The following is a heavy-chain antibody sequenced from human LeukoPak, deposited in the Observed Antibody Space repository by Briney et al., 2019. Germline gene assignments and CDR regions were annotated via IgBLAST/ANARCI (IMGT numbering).Heavy chain of an antibody. Sequence: SETLSLTCTVSGGSITGYYWSWIRQPPGKGPEWIAYVYFTGRTLYNPSLESRVTISVDTSKTQFSLRLTSVTAADTAVYYCARHIPVSYDAFDLWGRGTTVTVSS. CDR1: GGSITGYY. D-gene: IGHD6-19*01. CDR3: ARHIPVSYDAFDL. V-gene: IGHV4-59*08. J-gene: IGHJ3*01. CDR2: VYFTGRT.